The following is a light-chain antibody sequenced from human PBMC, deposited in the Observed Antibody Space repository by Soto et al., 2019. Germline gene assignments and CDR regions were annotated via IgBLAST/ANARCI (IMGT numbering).Light chain of an antibody. CDR2: HAS. CDR3: QQLYNYPRT. Sequence: AIRMTQSPSSLSTSTGARVSITCRATQDIGNYVAWFQQIPGKAPKLLIYHASTLHSGVPSRFSGRGSGTDVTLTINYLQSEDCGTYDCQQLYNYPRTVGQGNKVEIK. J-gene: IGKJ1*01. V-gene: IGKV1-8*01. CDR1: QDIGNY.